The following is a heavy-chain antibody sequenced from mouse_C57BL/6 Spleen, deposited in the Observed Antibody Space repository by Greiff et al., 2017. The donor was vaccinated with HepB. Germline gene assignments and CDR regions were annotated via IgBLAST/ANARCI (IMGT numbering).Heavy chain of an antibody. D-gene: IGHD2-1*01. CDR3: ASNYRWAMDY. V-gene: IGHV1-82*01. J-gene: IGHJ4*01. CDR2: IYPGDGDT. CDR1: GYAFSSSW. Sequence: VKLQESGPELVKPGASVKISCKASGYAFSSSWMNWVKQRPGKGLEWIGRIYPGDGDTNYNGKFKGKATLTADKSSSTAYMQLSSLTSEDSAVYFCASNYRWAMDYWGQGTSVTVSS.